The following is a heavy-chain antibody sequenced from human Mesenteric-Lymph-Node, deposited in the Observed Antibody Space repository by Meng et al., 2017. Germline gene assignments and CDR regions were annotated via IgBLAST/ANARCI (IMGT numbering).Heavy chain of an antibody. J-gene: IGHJ4*02. D-gene: IGHD6-13*01. V-gene: IGHV3-49*03. Sequence: GGSLRLSCTASGFTFGDYAMSWFRQAPGKGLEWVGFIRSKAYGGTTEYAASVKGRFTISRDDSKSIAYLQMNSLKTEDTAVYYCTRDRVIIAAAGTVLDYWGQGTLVTVSS. CDR3: TRDRVIIAAAGTVLDY. CDR2: IRSKAYGGTT. CDR1: GFTFGDYA.